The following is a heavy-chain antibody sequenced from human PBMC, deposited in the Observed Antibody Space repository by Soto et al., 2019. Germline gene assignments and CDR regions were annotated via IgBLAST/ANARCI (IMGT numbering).Heavy chain of an antibody. D-gene: IGHD3-22*01. CDR3: ARLYYYDTSGYYYVEDY. J-gene: IGHJ4*02. Sequence: VASVKVSCKASGYTFNRYAISWVRQAPGQGLEWMGWISAYNGNTNYAQKLQGRVTMTTDTSTSTAYMELRSLRSDDTAVYYCARLYYYDTSGYYYVEDYWGQGTLVTVSS. CDR2: ISAYNGNT. CDR1: GYTFNRYA. V-gene: IGHV1-18*01.